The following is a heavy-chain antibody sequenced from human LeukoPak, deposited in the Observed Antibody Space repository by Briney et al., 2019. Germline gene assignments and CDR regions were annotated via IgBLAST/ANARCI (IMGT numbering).Heavy chain of an antibody. D-gene: IGHD1-26*01. CDR3: ARFAVGATRGYLDY. J-gene: IGHJ4*02. V-gene: IGHV4-34*01. CDR1: GGSFSGYY. CDR2: INHSGST. Sequence: SETLSLTCAVCGGSFSGYYWSWIRQPPGKGLEWIGEINHSGSTNYNPSLKSRVTISVDTSKNQFSLKLSSVTAADTAVYYCARFAVGATRGYLDYWGQGTLVTVSS.